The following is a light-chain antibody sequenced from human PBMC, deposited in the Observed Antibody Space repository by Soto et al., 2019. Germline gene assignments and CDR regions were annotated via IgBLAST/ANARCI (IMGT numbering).Light chain of an antibody. CDR3: QVWDTSSDQGV. Sequence: SYELTQPPSVSVAPGQTATVTCGGNNVGSKSVHWYQQKPGQAPVLVVYDDSDRPSGIPERFSGSNSGNAATLTISRVEAGDEADYYCQVWDTSSDQGVFGTGTKVTVL. CDR2: DDS. V-gene: IGLV3-21*02. CDR1: NVGSKS. J-gene: IGLJ1*01.